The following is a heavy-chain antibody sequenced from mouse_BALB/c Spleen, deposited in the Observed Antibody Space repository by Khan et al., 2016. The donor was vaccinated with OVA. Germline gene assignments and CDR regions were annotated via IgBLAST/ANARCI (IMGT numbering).Heavy chain of an antibody. CDR3: ARSVTITTVVATDFDY. V-gene: IGHV3-2*02. D-gene: IGHD1-1*01. J-gene: IGHJ2*01. CDR1: GYSITSDYA. CDR2: ISYSGRT. Sequence: EVQLQESGPGLVKPSQSLSLTCTVTGYSITSDYAWNWLRQFPGNKLEWMGYISYSGRTSYNPSLKSRISITRAPSKNQFFLQLNSVTTEDTATYYCARSVTITTVVATDFDYWGQGTTLTVS.